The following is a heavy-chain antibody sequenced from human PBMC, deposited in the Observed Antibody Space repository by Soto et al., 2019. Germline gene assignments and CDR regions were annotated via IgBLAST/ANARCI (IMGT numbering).Heavy chain of an antibody. V-gene: IGHV4-31*03. D-gene: IGHD6-19*01. CDR1: GGSISSGGYY. J-gene: IGHJ6*02. CDR3: AREDYSSGSYYYGMDV. Sequence: PSETLSLTCTVSGGSISSGGYYWSWIRQHPGKGLEWIGYIYYSGSTYYNPSLKSRVTISVDTSKNQFSLKLSSVTAADTAVYYCAREDYSSGSYYYGMDVWGQGTTVTVSS. CDR2: IYYSGST.